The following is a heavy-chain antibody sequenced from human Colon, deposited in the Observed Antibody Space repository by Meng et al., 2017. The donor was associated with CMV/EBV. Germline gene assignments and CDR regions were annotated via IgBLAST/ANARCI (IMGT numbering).Heavy chain of an antibody. V-gene: IGHV3-23*01. CDR3: AKMIFDIVPTKFVSSFAP. J-gene: IGHJ5*02. CDR1: GFTFGSYA. D-gene: IGHD5-12*01. Sequence: GESLKISCAASGFTFGSYAMSWVRQAPGKGLEWVALIDGAQTYYAESVKGRFAVSRDNSQNTLHLHMKSLRAEDTAVYYCAKMIFDIVPTKFVSSFAPWGPGTLVTVSS. CDR2: IDGAQT.